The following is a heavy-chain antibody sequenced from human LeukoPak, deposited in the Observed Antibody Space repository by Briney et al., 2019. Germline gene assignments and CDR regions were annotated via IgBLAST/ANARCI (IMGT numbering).Heavy chain of an antibody. CDR1: GFTFDDYA. CDR3: AKDKGVVRSPFDY. D-gene: IGHD1-26*01. V-gene: IGHV3-9*01. Sequence: PGGSLRLSCTASGFTFDDYAMYWVRQAPGKGLEWVSGISWNGGSIAYADSVKGRFTISRDNSKNTLYLQMNSLRAEDTAVYYCAKDKGVVRSPFDYWGQGTLVTVSS. J-gene: IGHJ4*02. CDR2: ISWNGGSI.